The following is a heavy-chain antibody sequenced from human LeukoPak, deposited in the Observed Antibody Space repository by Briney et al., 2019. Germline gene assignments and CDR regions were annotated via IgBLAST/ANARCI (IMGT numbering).Heavy chain of an antibody. CDR2: ISGSGGST. CDR1: GFTFSSYA. V-gene: IGHV3-23*01. D-gene: IGHD2-2*02. CDR3: AKSAYIVPAAIGAFDI. Sequence: GGSLRLSRAASGFTFSSYAMSWVRQAPGKGLEWVSAISGSGGSTYYADSVKGRFTISRDNSKNTLYLQMNSLRAEDTAVYYCAKSAYIVPAAIGAFDIWGQGTMVTVSS. J-gene: IGHJ3*02.